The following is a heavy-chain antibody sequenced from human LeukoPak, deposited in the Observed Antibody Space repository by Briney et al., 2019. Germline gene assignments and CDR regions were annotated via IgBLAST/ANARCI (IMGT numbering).Heavy chain of an antibody. D-gene: IGHD3-10*01. CDR1: GGSFSGYY. V-gene: IGHV4-34*01. Sequence: SETLSLTCAVYGGSFSGYYWSWIRQPPGKGVEWIGEINHSGSTNYNPSLKSRVTISVDTSKNQFSLKLSSVTAADTAVYYCARVESQFGELPYWDYYYYMDVWGKGTTVTISS. CDR2: INHSGST. CDR3: ARVESQFGELPYWDYYYYMDV. J-gene: IGHJ6*03.